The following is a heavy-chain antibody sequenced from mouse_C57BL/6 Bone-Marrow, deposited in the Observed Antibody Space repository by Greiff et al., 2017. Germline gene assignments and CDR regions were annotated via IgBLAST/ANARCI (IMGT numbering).Heavy chain of an antibody. CDR3: AREGDYYIDY. V-gene: IGHV1-80*01. J-gene: IGHJ2*01. CDR2: IYPGDGDT. CDR1: GYAFSSYW. Sequence: LVESGAELVKPGASVKISCKASGYAFSSYWMNWVKQRPGKGLEWIGQIYPGDGDTNYNGKFKGKATLTADKSSSTAYMQLSSLTSEDSAVYFCAREGDYYIDYWGQGTTLTVSS.